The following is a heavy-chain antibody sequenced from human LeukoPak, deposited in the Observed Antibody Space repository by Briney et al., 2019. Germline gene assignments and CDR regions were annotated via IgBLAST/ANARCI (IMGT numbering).Heavy chain of an antibody. J-gene: IGHJ4*02. CDR2: ISRTSTYI. CDR1: GFTFSSNS. D-gene: IGHD6-19*01. Sequence: GGSLRLSCAASGFTFSSNSMTWVRQAPGKGLEWVSSISRTSTYIYYADSVKGRFTISRDNVKKSLSLQMNSLRAEDTAVYYCARNSGPSSGWLDYWGQGTLVTVSS. V-gene: IGHV3-21*01. CDR3: ARNSGPSSGWLDY.